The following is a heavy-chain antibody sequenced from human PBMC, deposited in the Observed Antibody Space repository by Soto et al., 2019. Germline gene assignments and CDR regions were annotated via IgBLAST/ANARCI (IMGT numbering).Heavy chain of an antibody. V-gene: IGHV3-7*01. CDR2: IKQDGSEK. Sequence: EVQLVESGGGLVQPGGSLRLSCAASGFTFSSYWMSWVRQAPGKGLEWVANIKQDGSEKYYVDSVKGRFTISRDNAKNSLYLQMNSLRAEDTAVYYCARDFSSFNYDILIGQAGDVYYMDVWGKGTTVTVSS. D-gene: IGHD3-9*01. CDR1: GFTFSSYW. J-gene: IGHJ6*03. CDR3: ARDFSSFNYDILIGQAGDVYYMDV.